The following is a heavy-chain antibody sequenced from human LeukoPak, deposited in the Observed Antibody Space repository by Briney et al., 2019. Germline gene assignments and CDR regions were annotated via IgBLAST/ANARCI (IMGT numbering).Heavy chain of an antibody. J-gene: IGHJ3*02. CDR3: ARQKSNYDSSGHPAGAFDI. CDR1: GGSISSYY. V-gene: IGHV4-59*08. Sequence: SETLSLTCTVSGGSISSYYWSWIRQPPGQGLEWIGYIYYSGSTNYNPSLKSRVTISVDTSKNQFSLKLSSVTAADTAVYYCARQKSNYDSSGHPAGAFDIWGQGTMVTVSS. D-gene: IGHD3-22*01. CDR2: IYYSGST.